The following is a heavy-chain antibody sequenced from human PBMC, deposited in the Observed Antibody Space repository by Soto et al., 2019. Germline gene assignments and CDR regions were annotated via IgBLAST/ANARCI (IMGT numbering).Heavy chain of an antibody. J-gene: IGHJ4*02. D-gene: IGHD1-26*01. CDR2: IYYSGST. CDR1: GGSISSYY. Sequence: SETLSLTCTVSGGSISSYYWSWIRQPPGKGLEWIGYIYYSGSTYYNPSLKSRVTISVDTSKNQFSLKLSSVTAADTAVYYCARSEWELIYWGQGTQVTVSS. CDR3: ARSEWELIY. V-gene: IGHV4-59*04.